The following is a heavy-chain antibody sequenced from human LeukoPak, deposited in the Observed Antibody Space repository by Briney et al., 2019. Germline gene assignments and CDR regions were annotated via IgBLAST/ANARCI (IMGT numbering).Heavy chain of an antibody. CDR2: INPNSGGP. CDR3: AISEVGYYDSSGYYHY. V-gene: IGHV1-2*02. Sequence: ASVKVSCKASGYTFTGYYMHWVRQAPGQGLEWMGWINPNSGGPNYAQKFQGRVTMTRDTSISTAYRELSRLTSDDTAVYYCAISEVGYYDSSGYYHYWGQGTLVTVSS. CDR1: GYTFTGYY. J-gene: IGHJ4*02. D-gene: IGHD3-22*01.